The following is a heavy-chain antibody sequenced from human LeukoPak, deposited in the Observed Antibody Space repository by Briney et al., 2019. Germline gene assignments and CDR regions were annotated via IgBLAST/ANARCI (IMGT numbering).Heavy chain of an antibody. V-gene: IGHV3-11*01. CDR2: ISSSGSTI. J-gene: IGHJ3*02. CDR3: ARDPALRFLEWLSREDAFDT. CDR1: GFTFSDYY. D-gene: IGHD3-3*01. Sequence: GGSLRLSCAASGFTFSDYYMSWIRQAPGKGLEWVSYISSSGSTIYYADSVKGRFTISRDNAKNSLYLQMNSLRAEDTAVYYCARDPALRFLEWLSREDAFDTWGQGTMVTVSS.